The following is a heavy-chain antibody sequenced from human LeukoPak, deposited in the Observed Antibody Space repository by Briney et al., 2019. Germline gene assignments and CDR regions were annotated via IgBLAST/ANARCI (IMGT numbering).Heavy chain of an antibody. CDR3: ASLSIDGYNPFDY. D-gene: IGHD5-24*01. Sequence: GASVKDSCKASGGTFSSYAISWVRQAPGQGLEWMGRIIPIFGTANYAQKFQGRVTITTDESTSTAYMELSSLRSEDTAVYYCASLSIDGYNPFDYWGQGTLVTVSS. J-gene: IGHJ4*02. CDR2: IIPIFGTA. CDR1: GGTFSSYA. V-gene: IGHV1-69*05.